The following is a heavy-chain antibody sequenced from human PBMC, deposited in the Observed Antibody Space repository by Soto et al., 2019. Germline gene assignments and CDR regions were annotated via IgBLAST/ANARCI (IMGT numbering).Heavy chain of an antibody. CDR2: IGTSGDT. CDR1: GFTFSRYD. Sequence: EVQVVESGGGLVQPGGSLRLSCAASGFTFSRYDMHWVRQATGRGLEWVSGIGTSGDTYYAGSVKGRFTISRENAKNSVYLQMNSLRAGDTAVYYCARGALRFDPWGQGTLVAVSS. J-gene: IGHJ5*02. CDR3: ARGALRFDP. V-gene: IGHV3-13*04.